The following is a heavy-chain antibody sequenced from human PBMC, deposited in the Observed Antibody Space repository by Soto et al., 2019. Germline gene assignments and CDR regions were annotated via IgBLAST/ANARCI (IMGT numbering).Heavy chain of an antibody. D-gene: IGHD6-19*01. Sequence: SEPRSLTCTVSGGSISSCGYYWSWIRQHPGKVLEWIGYIYYSGSTYYNPSLKSRVTISVDTSKNQFSLKLSSVTAADTAVYYCARLGLADRSEAGPYYGMDVWGQGTTVTVS. CDR3: ARLGLADRSEAGPYYGMDV. V-gene: IGHV4-31*03. J-gene: IGHJ6*02. CDR2: IYYSGST. CDR1: GGSISSCGYY.